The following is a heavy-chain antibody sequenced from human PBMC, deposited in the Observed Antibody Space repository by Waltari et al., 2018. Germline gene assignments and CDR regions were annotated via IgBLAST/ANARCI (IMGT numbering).Heavy chain of an antibody. J-gene: IGHJ6*02. Sequence: QVQLQQWGAGLLKPSETLSLTCAVYGGSFSGYYWSWIRQPPGKGLEWIGEINHSVSTNYNPSLKSRVTISVDTSKNQFSLKLSAVTAADTAVYYCARHARSSWYYYYGMDVWGQGTTVTVSS. CDR2: INHSVST. CDR1: GGSFSGYY. V-gene: IGHV4-34*01. CDR3: ARHARSSWYYYYGMDV. D-gene: IGHD6-6*01.